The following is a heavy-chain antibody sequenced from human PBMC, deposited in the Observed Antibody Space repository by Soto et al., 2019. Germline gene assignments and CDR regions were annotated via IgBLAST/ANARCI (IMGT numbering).Heavy chain of an antibody. CDR2: IYHSGST. J-gene: IGHJ4*02. CDR1: SGSISSSTW. D-gene: IGHD2-15*01. V-gene: IGHV4-4*02. Sequence: QVQLQESGPGLVKPSGTLSLTCAVSSGSISSSTWWSGVRQPPGKGLEWIGEIYHSGSTNYNPSLKSRVTISVDKSKNQFSLKLSSVTAADTAVYYCATHAYCSGGSCYPGYWGQGTLVTVSS. CDR3: ATHAYCSGGSCYPGY.